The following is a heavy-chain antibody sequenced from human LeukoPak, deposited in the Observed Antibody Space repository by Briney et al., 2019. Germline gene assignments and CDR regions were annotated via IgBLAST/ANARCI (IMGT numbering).Heavy chain of an antibody. CDR1: GGSFSGYY. D-gene: IGHD3-10*01. J-gene: IGHJ3*02. CDR2: INHSGST. V-gene: IGHV4-34*01. Sequence: SETLSLTCAVYGGSFSGYYWSWIRQPPGKGLEWIGEINHSGSTNYNPSLKSRVTISVDTSKNQFSLKLSSVTAADTAMYYCARDRGLWLGEARDAFDIWGQGTMVTVFS. CDR3: ARDRGLWLGEARDAFDI.